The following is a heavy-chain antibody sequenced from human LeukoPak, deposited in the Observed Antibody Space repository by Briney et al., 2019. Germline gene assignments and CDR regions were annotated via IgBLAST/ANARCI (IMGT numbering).Heavy chain of an antibody. V-gene: IGHV5-51*01. Sequence: PGESLKISCKGSGYSFTSYWIGWVRQMPGKGLEWMGIIYPGDSDTRYSPSFQGQVTISADKSISTAYLQWSSLKASDTAMYYCARRVDTAMVTSWFDPWGQGTLDTVSS. CDR1: GYSFTSYW. CDR2: IYPGDSDT. D-gene: IGHD5-18*01. CDR3: ARRVDTAMVTSWFDP. J-gene: IGHJ5*02.